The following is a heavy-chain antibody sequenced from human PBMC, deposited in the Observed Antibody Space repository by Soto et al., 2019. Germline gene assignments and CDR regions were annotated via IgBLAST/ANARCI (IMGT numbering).Heavy chain of an antibody. D-gene: IGHD3-3*01. V-gene: IGHV5-51*01. CDR3: ARTLTYYDFWSGYPQEVYYYYGMDV. CDR1: GYSFTSYW. J-gene: IGHJ6*02. Sequence: PGEPLKISCKGSGYSFTSYWIGWVRQMPGKGLEWMGIIYPGDSDTRYSPSFQGQVTISADKSISTAYLQWSSLKASDTAMYYCARTLTYYDFWSGYPQEVYYYYGMDVWGQVTTVTVSS. CDR2: IYPGDSDT.